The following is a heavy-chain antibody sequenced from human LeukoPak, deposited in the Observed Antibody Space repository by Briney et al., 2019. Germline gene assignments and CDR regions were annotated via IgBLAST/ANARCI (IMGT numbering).Heavy chain of an antibody. J-gene: IGHJ3*02. V-gene: IGHV1-69*13. D-gene: IGHD6-6*01. CDR1: GGTFSSYA. Sequence: SVKVSCKASGGTFSSYAISWVRQAPGQGLEWMGGIIPIFGTANYAQKFQGRVTITADESTSTAYMELSSLRSEDTAVYYCARGHIAARRNDAFDIWGQGTMVTVSS. CDR2: IIPIFGTA. CDR3: ARGHIAARRNDAFDI.